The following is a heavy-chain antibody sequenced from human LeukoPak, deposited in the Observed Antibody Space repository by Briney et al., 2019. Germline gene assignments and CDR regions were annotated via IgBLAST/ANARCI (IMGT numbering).Heavy chain of an antibody. J-gene: IGHJ6*02. Sequence: PSETLSLTCTVSGGPISSYYWSWIRQPAGKGLEWIGRIYTSGCTNYNPSLKSRVTMSVDTSKNQFSLKLSSVTAADTAVYYCAREGRGYSYAYYYYYGMDVWGQGTTVTVSS. D-gene: IGHD5-18*01. CDR3: AREGRGYSYAYYYYYGMDV. V-gene: IGHV4-4*07. CDR2: IYTSGCT. CDR1: GGPISSYY.